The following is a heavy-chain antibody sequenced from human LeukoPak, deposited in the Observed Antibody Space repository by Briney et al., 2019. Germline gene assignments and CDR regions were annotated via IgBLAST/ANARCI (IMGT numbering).Heavy chain of an antibody. Sequence: PGGSLRLSCAAAGFTFSSYAMHWVRQAPGKGLEWVAVISYDGSNKYYADSVKGRFTISRDNSKNTLYLQMNSLRAEDTAVYYCARDQGRYSSRPGAEYFQHWGQGTLVTVSS. CDR1: GFTFSSYA. V-gene: IGHV3-30-3*01. CDR3: ARDQGRYSSRPGAEYFQH. D-gene: IGHD6-13*01. J-gene: IGHJ1*01. CDR2: ISYDGSNK.